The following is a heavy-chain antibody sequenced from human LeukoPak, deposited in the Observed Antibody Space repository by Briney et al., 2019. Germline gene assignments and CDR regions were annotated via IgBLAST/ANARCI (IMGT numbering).Heavy chain of an antibody. Sequence: SGGSLRLSCAVSGFTSSTAWLTWVRQAPGKGLEWVGRIKSKTDGGTTDYAAPVKGRFTISRDDSKNTLYLQMNSLKTEDTAVYYCTTLNTYYYDSSGPLDVWGQGTTVTVSS. J-gene: IGHJ6*02. V-gene: IGHV3-15*01. D-gene: IGHD3-22*01. CDR2: IKSKTDGGTT. CDR1: GFTSSTAW. CDR3: TTLNTYYYDSSGPLDV.